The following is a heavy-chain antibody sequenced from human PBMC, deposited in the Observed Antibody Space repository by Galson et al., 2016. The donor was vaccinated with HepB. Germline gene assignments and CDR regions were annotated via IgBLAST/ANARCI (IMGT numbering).Heavy chain of an antibody. V-gene: IGHV4-31*02. CDR2: IYSSGYS. CDR3: ARDSSSGLRTFDV. Sequence: PGKGLEWIGYIYSSGYSYSNPSLKSRLAISADTSKNQFSLKLNSVTAADTAVYYCARDSSSGLRTFDVWGQGRMVTVSS. J-gene: IGHJ3*01. D-gene: IGHD4-17*01.